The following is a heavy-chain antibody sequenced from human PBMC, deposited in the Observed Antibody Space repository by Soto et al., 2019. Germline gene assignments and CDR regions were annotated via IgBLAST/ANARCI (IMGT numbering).Heavy chain of an antibody. J-gene: IGHJ4*02. CDR2: IYWDDDK. Sequence: QITLKESGPTLVKPTQTLTLTCSFSGVSLSTSEVGVGWIRQPPGKGLEWLALIYWDDDKEYSPSLRSRLTITKDTSKNQVVLIMTNLDPTDTATYYCAHGSGWLFDYWGQGTLVTVSS. CDR3: AHGSGWLFDY. D-gene: IGHD6-19*01. CDR1: GVSLSTSEVG. V-gene: IGHV2-5*02.